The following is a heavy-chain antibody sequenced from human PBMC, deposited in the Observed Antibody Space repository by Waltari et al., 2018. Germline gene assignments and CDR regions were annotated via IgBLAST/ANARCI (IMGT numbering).Heavy chain of an antibody. CDR2: IYHSGST. D-gene: IGHD1-26*01. CDR3: ARRGYSGYVDY. CDR1: GYYISNAYY. J-gene: IGHJ4*02. Sequence: QVQLQESGPGLVKPSETLSLTCAVSGYYISNAYYWRWIRQPPGKGLEWIGSIYHSGSTYYNPSLKSRVTISVDTSKNQFSLKLSSVTAADTAVYYCARRGYSGYVDYWGQGTLVTVSS. V-gene: IGHV4-38-2*01.